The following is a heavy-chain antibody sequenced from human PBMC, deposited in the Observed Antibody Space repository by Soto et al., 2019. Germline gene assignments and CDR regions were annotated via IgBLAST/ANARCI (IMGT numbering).Heavy chain of an antibody. D-gene: IGHD6-19*01. CDR2: ISSSGSTI. CDR1: GFTFSDYY. Sequence: GGSLRLSCAASGFTFSDYYMSWIRQAPGKGLEWVSYISSSGSTIYYADSVKGRFTISRDNAKNSLYLQMNSLGAEDTAVYYCARDPGSENIAVAGNWFDPWGQGTLVTVSS. CDR3: ARDPGSENIAVAGNWFDP. V-gene: IGHV3-11*01. J-gene: IGHJ5*02.